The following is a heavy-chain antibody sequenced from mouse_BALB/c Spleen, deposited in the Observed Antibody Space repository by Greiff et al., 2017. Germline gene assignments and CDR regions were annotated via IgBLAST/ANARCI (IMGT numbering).Heavy chain of an antibody. Sequence: EVKLVESGPGLVKPSQSLSLTCTVTGYSITSDYAWNWIRQFPGNKLEWMGYISYSGSTSYNPSLKSRISITRDTSKNQFFLQLNSVTTEDTATYYCARNDYDVDWGQGTLVTVSA. V-gene: IGHV3-2*02. CDR1: GYSITSDYA. J-gene: IGHJ3*01. CDR3: ARNDYDVD. CDR2: ISYSGST. D-gene: IGHD2-4*01.